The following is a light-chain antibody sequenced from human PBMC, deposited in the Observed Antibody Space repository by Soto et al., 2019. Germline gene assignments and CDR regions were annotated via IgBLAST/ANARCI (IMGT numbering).Light chain of an antibody. J-gene: IGLJ2*01. Sequence: QSVLTQPPSASGTPGQRVTISCTGSSSNIGSNYEYWYQQLPATAPKLLIYRNNQRPSGVPYLFSRCNSSTSASLAISVLRSEVEADYYCASWDDSLGGLFGGGTKLTVL. V-gene: IGLV1-47*01. CDR3: ASWDDSLGGL. CDR2: RNN. CDR1: SSNIGSNY.